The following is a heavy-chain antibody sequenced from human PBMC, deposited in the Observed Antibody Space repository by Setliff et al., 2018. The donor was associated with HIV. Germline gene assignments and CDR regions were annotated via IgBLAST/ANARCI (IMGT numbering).Heavy chain of an antibody. D-gene: IGHD1-26*01. CDR2: ISGSGGST. CDR1: GFTFSSYS. J-gene: IGHJ4*02. CDR3: AKGAGPTTLAEPFDS. Sequence: HPGGSLRLSCAASGFTFSSYSMNWVRQAPGKGLEWVSAISGSGGSTYYADSVKGRFTISRDNSKSTLYLQMTNLRAEDTALYFCAKGAGPTTLAEPFDSWGQGTLVTVS. V-gene: IGHV3-23*01.